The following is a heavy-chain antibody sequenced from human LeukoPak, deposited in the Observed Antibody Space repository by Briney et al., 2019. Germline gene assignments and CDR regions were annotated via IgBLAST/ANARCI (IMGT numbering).Heavy chain of an antibody. CDR3: AKEGFGWYYYDN. Sequence: PGGSLRLSCAASGFTFSDYYMSWIRQAPGKGLEWVSYISSSSSYTNYADSVKGRFTISRDNSKNTLYLQMNSLRAEDTALYYCAKEGFGWYYYDNWGQGTLVTVSS. CDR1: GFTFSDYY. D-gene: IGHD2-15*01. V-gene: IGHV3-11*06. J-gene: IGHJ4*02. CDR2: ISSSSSYT.